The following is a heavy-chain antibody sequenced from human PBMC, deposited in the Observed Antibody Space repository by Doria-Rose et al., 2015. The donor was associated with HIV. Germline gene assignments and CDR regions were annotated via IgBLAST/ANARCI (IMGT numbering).Heavy chain of an antibody. J-gene: IGHJ6*03. V-gene: IGHV3-9*01. CDR3: AKAPIIGPKYYFYMDV. CDR2: ISWDSGAK. CDR1: GFSFESYA. D-gene: IGHD3-3*01. Sequence: VQLVQSGGGLVQPGRSLRLSCVGSGFSFESYAMHWVRLAPGKGLEWVAGISWDSGAKGSADSVEGRFTISRDNAKKSVYLEMRSLRPEDTAFYYCAKAPIIGPKYYFYMDVWGKGTSVIVSS.